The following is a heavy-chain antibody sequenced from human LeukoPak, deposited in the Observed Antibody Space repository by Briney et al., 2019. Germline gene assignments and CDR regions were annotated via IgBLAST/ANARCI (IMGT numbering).Heavy chain of an antibody. CDR1: GGSFSGYY. D-gene: IGHD6-13*01. V-gene: IGHV4-34*01. J-gene: IGHJ5*02. CDR3: ARLAPLRMHPVIYSSSSNWFDP. Sequence: PSETLSLTCAVYGGSFSGYYWSWIRQPPGKGLEWIGEINHSGSTNYNPSLKSRVTISVDTSKNQFSLKLSSVTAAYTAVYYCARLAPLRMHPVIYSSSSNWFDPWGQGTLVTVSS. CDR2: INHSGST.